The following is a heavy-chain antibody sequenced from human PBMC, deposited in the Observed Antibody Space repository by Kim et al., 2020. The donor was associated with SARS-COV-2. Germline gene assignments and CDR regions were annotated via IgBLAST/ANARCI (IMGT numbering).Heavy chain of an antibody. J-gene: IGHJ6*03. Sequence: SETLSLTCAVYGGSFSGYYWSWIRQPPGQGLEWIGEINHSGSTNYNPSLKSRVTISVDTSKNQFSLKLSSVTAADTAVYDCARGTRQWLVRGPYYYYMDVWGKGTTVTVSS. CDR1: GGSFSGYY. CDR3: ARGTRQWLVRGPYYYYMDV. CDR2: INHSGST. D-gene: IGHD6-19*01. V-gene: IGHV4-34*01.